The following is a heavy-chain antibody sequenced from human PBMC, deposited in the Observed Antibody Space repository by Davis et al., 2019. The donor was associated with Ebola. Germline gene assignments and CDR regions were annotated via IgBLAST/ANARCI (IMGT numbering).Heavy chain of an antibody. CDR2: IHGDGTYT. D-gene: IGHD3-16*01. CDR1: GFTFSRDW. J-gene: IGHJ5*02. V-gene: IGHV3-74*01. Sequence: GESLKISCVASGFTFSRDWMHWVRQAPGKGLVWVSRIHGDGTYTTYADSVRGRFTIARDNAKNTLYLQMNSLRAQDTAVYHCMSLSGASWGPGTLVTVSS. CDR3: MSLSGAS.